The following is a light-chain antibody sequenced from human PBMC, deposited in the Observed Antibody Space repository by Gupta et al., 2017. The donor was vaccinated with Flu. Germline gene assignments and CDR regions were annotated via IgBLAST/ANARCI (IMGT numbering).Light chain of an antibody. CDR3: QTYNSAPYT. CDR1: QGISIN. CDR2: AAS. J-gene: IGKJ2*01. V-gene: IGKV1-27*01. Sequence: GDRVTITGRASQGISINLAWYQHKPGRPPKLLTSAASTSQSGVPSRFSGSGSGTGFTLTISSLQPEDVATYYCQTYNSAPYTFGQGTKLEI.